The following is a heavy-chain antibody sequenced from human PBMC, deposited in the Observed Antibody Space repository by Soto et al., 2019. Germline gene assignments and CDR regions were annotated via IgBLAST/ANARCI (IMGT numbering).Heavy chain of an antibody. J-gene: IGHJ4*02. V-gene: IGHV4-39*01. CDR1: GGSVTNSSYY. Sequence: SETLSLTCTVSGGSVTNSSYYWGWIRQSPGKGLEWIGSVYYRGRSYSKSSVKSRVTISVDTSKNRFSLSLNSVTASDTAVYFCVSQRTTVPTQAYFDYWDPGALVTVSS. CDR2: VYYRGRS. D-gene: IGHD4-17*01. CDR3: VSQRTTVPTQAYFDY.